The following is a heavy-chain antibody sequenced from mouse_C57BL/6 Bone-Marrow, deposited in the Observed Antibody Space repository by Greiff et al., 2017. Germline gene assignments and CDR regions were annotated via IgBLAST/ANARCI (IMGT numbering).Heavy chain of an antibody. CDR2: INPNNGGT. D-gene: IGHD2-5*01. CDR1: GYTFTDYY. J-gene: IGHJ1*03. V-gene: IGHV1-26*01. CDR3: ARREENRNYYWYFDV. Sequence: VQLQQSGPELVKPGASVKISCKASGYTFTDYYMNWVKQSHGKSLEWIGDINPNNGGTSYNQKFKGKATLTVDKSSSTAYMELRSLTSEDSAVYYCARREENRNYYWYFDVWGTGTTVTVSS.